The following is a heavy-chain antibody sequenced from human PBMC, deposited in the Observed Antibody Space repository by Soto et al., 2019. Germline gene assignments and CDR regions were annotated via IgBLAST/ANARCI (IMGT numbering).Heavy chain of an antibody. CDR3: ARGDPYYGMDV. CDR2: ISYDGSNK. CDR1: GFTSSSYF. V-gene: IGHV3-30*04. J-gene: IGHJ6*02. Sequence: QVQLVESGGCVVKPGRSLRLSFVASGFTSSSYFMHWVRQAPGKGQEWVALISYDGSNKHYADSVKGRFTISRDNSKNTLYLQMNSLRGDDTAVYSCARGDPYYGMDVWGQGTTVTVSS.